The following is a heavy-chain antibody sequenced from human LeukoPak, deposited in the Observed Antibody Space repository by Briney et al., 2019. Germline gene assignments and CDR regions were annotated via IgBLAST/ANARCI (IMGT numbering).Heavy chain of an antibody. Sequence: ASETLSLTCSVSGYSISSAYYWGWIRQPPGKGLEWIGTMYHSGSTNYNPSLKSRVTISVDTSKNQFSLKLSSETAADTAVYYCARQVYDSSGYSTDFDYWGQGTLVTVSS. V-gene: IGHV4-38-2*02. CDR2: MYHSGST. CDR1: GYSISSAYY. J-gene: IGHJ4*02. D-gene: IGHD3-22*01. CDR3: ARQVYDSSGYSTDFDY.